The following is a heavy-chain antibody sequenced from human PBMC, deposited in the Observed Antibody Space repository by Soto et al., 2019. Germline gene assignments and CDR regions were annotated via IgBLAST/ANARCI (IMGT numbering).Heavy chain of an antibody. CDR3: ARDDIPGITVATYGLDV. J-gene: IGHJ6*02. Sequence: LRLSCAASGFIFSNFGMHWVRQAPGKGLEWVAVIWYDGSNEYYADSVKGRFTISKDNSKNMLYLQMNSLRAEDTAVYYCARDDIPGITVATYGLDVWGQGATVTVSS. CDR2: IWYDGSNE. D-gene: IGHD6-19*01. V-gene: IGHV3-33*01. CDR1: GFIFSNFG.